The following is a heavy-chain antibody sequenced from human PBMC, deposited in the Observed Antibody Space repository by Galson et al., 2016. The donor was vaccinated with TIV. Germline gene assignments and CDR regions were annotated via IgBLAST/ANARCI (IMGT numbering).Heavy chain of an antibody. V-gene: IGHV3-15*05. CDR2: IKNRDYGGTT. CDR1: GFSFKNAW. J-gene: IGHJ4*02. D-gene: IGHD1-20*01. CDR3: TAGLHNSRGMDH. Sequence: SLRLSCAASGFSFKNAWMSWVRQAPGKGLDWVGRIKNRDYGGTTDYAEPVKGRFTISRDDAKDGLFLQMDSLKTEDTAIYYCTAGLHNSRGMDHWGQGTLVTVSS.